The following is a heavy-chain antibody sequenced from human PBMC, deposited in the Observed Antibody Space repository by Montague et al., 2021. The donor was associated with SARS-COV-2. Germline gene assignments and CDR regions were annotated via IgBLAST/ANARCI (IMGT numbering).Heavy chain of an antibody. V-gene: IGHV4-4*02. CDR1: GGSISSSNW. D-gene: IGHD6-19*01. Sequence: SETLSLTCAVSGGSISSSNWWSWVRQPPGKGLVWIGEIYHSGSTNYNPSLKSRVTISVDKSKNQFSLKLSSVTAADTAVYYCARGDSSGWYGYYYYGMDVWGQGTTVTVSS. J-gene: IGHJ6*02. CDR2: IYHSGST. CDR3: ARGDSSGWYGYYYYGMDV.